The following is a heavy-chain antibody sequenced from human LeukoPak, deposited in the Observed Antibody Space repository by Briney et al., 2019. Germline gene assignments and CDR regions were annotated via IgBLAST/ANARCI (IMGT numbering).Heavy chain of an antibody. J-gene: IGHJ4*02. CDR3: ARVQLGFDY. Sequence: SETLSLTCTVSGGSISSYYWSWIRQPPGKGLEWIGYINYSGSTNYNPSLKSRVTISVDTSKNQFSLKLSSVTAADTAVYYCARVQLGFDYWGQGTLVTVSA. V-gene: IGHV4-59*01. D-gene: IGHD1-1*01. CDR1: GGSISSYY. CDR2: INYSGST.